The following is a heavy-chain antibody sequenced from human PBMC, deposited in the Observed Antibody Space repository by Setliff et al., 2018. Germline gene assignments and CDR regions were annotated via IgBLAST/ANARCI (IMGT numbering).Heavy chain of an antibody. V-gene: IGHV3-15*05. J-gene: IGHJ3*01. CDR1: GFTFSYAW. Sequence: GSLRLSCAVSGFTFSYAWMHWVRQAPGKGLEWVGRIKSKTDGGSIDYAAPVKDRFTISRDNAKNTLYLQMNSLRAEDTAVYYCLMIVLRWGQGTMVTVSS. CDR3: LMIVLR. CDR2: IKSKTDGGSI. D-gene: IGHD2-8*01.